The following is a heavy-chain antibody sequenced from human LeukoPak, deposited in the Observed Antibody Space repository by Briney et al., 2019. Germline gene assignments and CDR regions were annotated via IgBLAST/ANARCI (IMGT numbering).Heavy chain of an antibody. Sequence: SVKVSCKASGGTFSSYAISWVRQAPGQGLEWMGGIIPIFGTANYAQKFQGRVTITTDESTSTAYMELSSLRSEDTAVYYCAREGILWFGESSGYNWFDPGAREPWSPSPQ. V-gene: IGHV1-69*05. D-gene: IGHD3-10*01. J-gene: IGHJ5*02. CDR1: GGTFSSYA. CDR3: AREGILWFGESSGYNWFDP. CDR2: IIPIFGTA.